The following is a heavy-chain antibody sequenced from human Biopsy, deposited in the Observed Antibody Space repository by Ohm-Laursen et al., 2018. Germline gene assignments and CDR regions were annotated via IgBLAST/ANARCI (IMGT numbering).Heavy chain of an antibody. CDR3: ARGPSGVATIG. J-gene: IGHJ4*02. CDR1: GFTFSPYS. Sequence: GSLRLSCAAPGFTFSPYSMNWVRQAPGQGLEWVSSISSSGSFIYFADSVKGRFTISRDSSKNTLYLQMNSLRVEDTAVYYCARGPSGVATIGRGQGTLVTVSS. CDR2: ISSSGSFI. V-gene: IGHV3-21*01. D-gene: IGHD5-24*01.